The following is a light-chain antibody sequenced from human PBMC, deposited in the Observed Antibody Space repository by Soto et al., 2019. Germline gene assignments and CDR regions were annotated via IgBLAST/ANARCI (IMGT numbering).Light chain of an antibody. Sequence: QSVLTQPPSVSAAPGQRVTISCTGSSSNIGAGYEAHWYQQVPGTAPKLLIYENNNRPSGVPDRYSDSKSGTSASLAITGLRAEDEAEYYCQSYDSSLSGYVFGTGTKLTVL. CDR2: ENN. V-gene: IGLV1-40*01. J-gene: IGLJ1*01. CDR1: SSNIGAGYE. CDR3: QSYDSSLSGYV.